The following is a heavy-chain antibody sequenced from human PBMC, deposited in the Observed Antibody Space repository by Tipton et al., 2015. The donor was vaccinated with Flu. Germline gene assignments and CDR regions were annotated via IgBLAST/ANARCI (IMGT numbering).Heavy chain of an antibody. Sequence: QMQLVQSGAEVKKTGASVKVACKASGYSFTNYGIIWVRQAPGHGLEWLGWISAYTGGTNYAHSLQGRLSMTTDTSTTTAYLELRGLTSDDTAVYYCARGPYSNYVGMDVWGQGTTVIVSS. CDR1: GYSFTNYG. V-gene: IGHV1-18*01. CDR2: ISAYTGGT. D-gene: IGHD4-11*01. CDR3: ARGPYSNYVGMDV. J-gene: IGHJ6*02.